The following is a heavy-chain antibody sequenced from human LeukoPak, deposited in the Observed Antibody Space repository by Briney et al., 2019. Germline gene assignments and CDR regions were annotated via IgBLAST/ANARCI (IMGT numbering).Heavy chain of an antibody. CDR1: GGSVSSGSHY. J-gene: IGHJ4*02. V-gene: IGHV4-61*01. CDR2: IYYSGST. CDR3: APIAAAGTVPIFDY. Sequence: SETLSLTCTVSGGSVSSGSHYWSWIRQPPGKGLEWIGYIYYSGSTKYNPSLKSRVTISVDTSKSQFSLKLSSVTAADTAVYYCAPIAAAGTVPIFDYWGQGTLVTASS. D-gene: IGHD6-13*01.